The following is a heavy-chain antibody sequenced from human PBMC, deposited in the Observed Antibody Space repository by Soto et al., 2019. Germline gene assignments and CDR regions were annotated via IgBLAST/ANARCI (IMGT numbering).Heavy chain of an antibody. Sequence: GESLKISCKGSGYNFANYWIGWVRQMPGKGLEWMGIIYPGNSDTRYSPSFQGQVTISADTSISTAYLEWSSLKASDTAMYYCATHERYSFSSTCAPYWFDPWGQGTLVTVSS. D-gene: IGHD2-2*01. CDR2: IYPGNSDT. CDR3: ATHERYSFSSTCAPYWFDP. V-gene: IGHV5-51*01. CDR1: GYNFANYW. J-gene: IGHJ5*02.